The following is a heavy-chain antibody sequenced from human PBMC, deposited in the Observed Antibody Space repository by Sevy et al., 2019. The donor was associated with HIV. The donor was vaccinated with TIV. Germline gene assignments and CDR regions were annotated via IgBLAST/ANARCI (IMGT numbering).Heavy chain of an antibody. CDR1: GFTFSSYA. CDR2: ISYDGSNK. D-gene: IGHD6-13*01. V-gene: IGHV3-30-3*01. Sequence: GGSVRLSCAASGFTFSSYAMHWVRQAPGKGLEWVAVISYDGSNKYYADSVKGRFTISRDNSKNTLYLQMNSLRAEDTAVYYCASILSAGMSRRGTRQQLGELDYWGQGTLVTVSS. CDR3: ASILSAGMSRRGTRQQLGELDY. J-gene: IGHJ4*02.